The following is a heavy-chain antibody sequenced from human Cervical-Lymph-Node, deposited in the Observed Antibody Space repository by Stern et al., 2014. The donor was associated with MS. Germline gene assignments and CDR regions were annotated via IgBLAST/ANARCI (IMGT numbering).Heavy chain of an antibody. J-gene: IGHJ6*02. CDR2: INSGGSST. CDR1: GFTFSTYW. D-gene: IGHD2-15*01. Sequence: EVQLVESGGGLLQPGGSLRLSCGASGFTFSTYWMHWVRQGPGKGLVWVSRINSGGSSTSCTDSVRGRFTISRDNAKNTVDLQMTSLRAEDTAVYYCARSSGASGDAMDVWGQGTTVTVSS. CDR3: ARSSGASGDAMDV. V-gene: IGHV3-74*02.